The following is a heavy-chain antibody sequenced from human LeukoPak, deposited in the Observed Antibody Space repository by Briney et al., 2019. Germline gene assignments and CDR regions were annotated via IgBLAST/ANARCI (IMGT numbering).Heavy chain of an antibody. Sequence: GGSLRLSCAASGFTFSDYYMSWIRQAPGKGLEWVSYISSSGSTIYYADSVKGRFTISRDNSKNTLYLQMNSLRAEDTAVYYCAKDRYDFWSGYSPPGWFDPWGQGTLVTVSS. CDR3: AKDRYDFWSGYSPPGWFDP. CDR1: GFTFSDYY. V-gene: IGHV3-11*01. D-gene: IGHD3-3*01. CDR2: ISSSGSTI. J-gene: IGHJ5*02.